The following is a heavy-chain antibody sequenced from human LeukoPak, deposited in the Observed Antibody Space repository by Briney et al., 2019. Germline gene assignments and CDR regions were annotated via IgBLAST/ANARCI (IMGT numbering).Heavy chain of an antibody. CDR2: ISYDGSNK. Sequence: GGALRLSCAASGVTFSSYAMHWVRQAPGKGLEWGAVISYDGSNKYYADSVKGGFTISRDNSKNTLYLQMNSLSAEDTAVYYCARVAYGDYLTVDYWGQGTLVTVSS. CDR1: GVTFSSYA. V-gene: IGHV3-30-3*01. D-gene: IGHD4-17*01. CDR3: ARVAYGDYLTVDY. J-gene: IGHJ4*02.